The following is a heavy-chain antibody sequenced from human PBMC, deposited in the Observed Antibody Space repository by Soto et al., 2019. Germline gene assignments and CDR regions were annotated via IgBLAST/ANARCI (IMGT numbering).Heavy chain of an antibody. Sequence: EVQLLESGGGLVQPGGSLRLSCAASGFTFSSYAMSWVRQAPGKGLEWVSAISGSGGSTYYADSVKGRFTISRDNSKNTLYLQMNSLRAEDTAVYYCAKDSDSSGWPQGAWYFDLWGRGTLVTVSS. V-gene: IGHV3-23*01. J-gene: IGHJ2*01. CDR1: GFTFSSYA. CDR2: ISGSGGST. CDR3: AKDSDSSGWPQGAWYFDL. D-gene: IGHD6-19*01.